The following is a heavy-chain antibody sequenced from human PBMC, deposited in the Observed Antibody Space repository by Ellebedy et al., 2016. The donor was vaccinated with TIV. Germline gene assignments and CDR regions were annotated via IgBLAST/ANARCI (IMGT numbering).Heavy chain of an antibody. CDR1: GVSVSNDDYY. D-gene: IGHD6-19*01. CDR2: IYYSGST. Sequence: MPSETLSLTCTVSGVSVSNDDYYWSWIRQPPGRGLEWVGYIYYSGSTNYNPSLRSRVTISLDTSENTFSLRLKSVTAADTAVYFCARTIPLAGTRWLDPWGQGTLVTVSS. J-gene: IGHJ5*02. CDR3: ARTIPLAGTRWLDP. V-gene: IGHV4-61*03.